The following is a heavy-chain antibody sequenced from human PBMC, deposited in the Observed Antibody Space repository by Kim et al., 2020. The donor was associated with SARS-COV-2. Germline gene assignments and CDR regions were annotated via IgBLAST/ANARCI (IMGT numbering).Heavy chain of an antibody. Sequence: YAQKFKGRVTMTRNTSISTAYMELSSLTSDDTAVYYCARRIAAAGTCLAYWGQGTLVTVSS. CDR3: ARRIAAAGTCLAY. D-gene: IGHD6-13*01. J-gene: IGHJ4*02. V-gene: IGHV1-8*01.